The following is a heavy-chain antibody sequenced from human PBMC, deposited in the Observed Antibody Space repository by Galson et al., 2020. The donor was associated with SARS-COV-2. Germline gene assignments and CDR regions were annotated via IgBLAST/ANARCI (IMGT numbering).Heavy chain of an antibody. V-gene: IGHV3-21*01. CDR1: GFTFSTYS. Sequence: NSGGSLRISCAASGFTFSTYSMNWVRLAPGKGLEWVSSISNSSSYTYYVDSVKGRFSISRDNPRNSLYLQMNSLRAEDTAVYYCARDKGIRGYNYGRLYYGMDVWGQGTTVTVSS. CDR2: ISNSSSYT. CDR3: ARDKGIRGYNYGRLYYGMDV. J-gene: IGHJ6*02. D-gene: IGHD5-18*01.